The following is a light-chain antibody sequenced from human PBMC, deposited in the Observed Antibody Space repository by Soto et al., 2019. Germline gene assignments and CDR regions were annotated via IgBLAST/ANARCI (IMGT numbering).Light chain of an antibody. J-gene: IGKJ1*01. V-gene: IGKV1-5*03. CDR2: KAS. CDR1: QSTTSW. CDR3: QHYNDYSRM. Sequence: IQMTQSPSTLSASIGDRVTITCRASQSTTSWLAWYQQKPGKAPKLLIYKASNLQTGAPSRFSGSGSGTEFTLTITSLQPDDFATYYCQHYNDYSRMFGQGTKVEIK.